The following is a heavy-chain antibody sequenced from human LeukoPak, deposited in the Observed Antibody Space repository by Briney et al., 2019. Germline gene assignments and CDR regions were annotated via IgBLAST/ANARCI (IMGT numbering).Heavy chain of an antibody. CDR3: ARLVTLVAAWFDP. Sequence: GESLKISCKGSGYSFTSYWIIWVRQMPGKGLEWMGRIDPSDSYTNYSPPFQGHVTISADRSINTAYLQWSSLKASDTAMYYCARLVTLVAAWFDPWGQGTLVTVSS. CDR1: GYSFTSYW. D-gene: IGHD4-11*01. J-gene: IGHJ5*02. CDR2: IDPSDSYT. V-gene: IGHV5-10-1*01.